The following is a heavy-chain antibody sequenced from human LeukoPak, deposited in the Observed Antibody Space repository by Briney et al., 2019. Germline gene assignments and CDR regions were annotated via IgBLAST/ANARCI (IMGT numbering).Heavy chain of an antibody. CDR3: TRRASGSGGTQAGMDV. CDR2: ILYTGGS. V-gene: IGHV4-39*01. J-gene: IGHJ6*02. Sequence: SETLSLTCTVPGGSIRSDFHYWDWIRQPPGKGLEWIGSILYTGGSWVKPSLKSRASISVDTSRNQFSLTLHSVNAIDTALYYCTRRASGSGGTQAGMDVWGQGTTVTVSS. D-gene: IGHD2-15*01. CDR1: GGSIRSDFHY.